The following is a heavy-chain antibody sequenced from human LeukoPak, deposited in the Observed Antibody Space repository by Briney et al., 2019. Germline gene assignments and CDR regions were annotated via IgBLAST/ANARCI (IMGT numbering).Heavy chain of an antibody. J-gene: IGHJ4*02. CDR2: IYYSGST. V-gene: IGHV4-39*01. CDR3: ARHESAATN. CDR1: GGSISSSGYY. D-gene: IGHD6-13*01. Sequence: SETLSLTCTVSGGSISSSGYYWGWIRQPPGKGLEWIGSIYYSGSTYYNPSLKSRVTISVDTSKNQFSLKLSSVTAADTAVYYCARHESAATNWGQGTLVTVSS.